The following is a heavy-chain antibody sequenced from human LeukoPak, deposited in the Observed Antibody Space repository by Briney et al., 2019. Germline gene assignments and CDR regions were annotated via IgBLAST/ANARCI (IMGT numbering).Heavy chain of an antibody. CDR2: LSYDGTTE. CDR3: ARDRKVRGVIIKGRLGFDP. J-gene: IGHJ5*02. CDR1: GFPFSYYA. D-gene: IGHD3-10*01. Sequence: GGSLRLSCAASGFPFSYYAMQWVRQAPDKGLEWVAALSYDGTTEHYADSVKGRFTISRDNAKNSLYLQMNSLRAEDTAVYYCARDRKVRGVIIKGRLGFDPWGQGTLVTVSS. V-gene: IGHV3-30*04.